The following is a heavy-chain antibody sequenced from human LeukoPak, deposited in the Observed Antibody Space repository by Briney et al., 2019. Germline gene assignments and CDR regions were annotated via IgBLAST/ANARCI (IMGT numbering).Heavy chain of an antibody. CDR1: GGSFSGYY. J-gene: IGHJ4*02. CDR3: ARTLWYCSSTSCYPIDAAYYFDN. Sequence: SETLSLTCAVYGGSFSGYYWSWIRQPPGKGLEWIGEINHSGSTNYNPSLKSRVTISVDTSKNQFSLKLRSVTAADTAVYYCARTLWYCSSTSCYPIDAAYYFDNWGQGTLVTVSS. D-gene: IGHD2-2*01. V-gene: IGHV4-34*01. CDR2: INHSGST.